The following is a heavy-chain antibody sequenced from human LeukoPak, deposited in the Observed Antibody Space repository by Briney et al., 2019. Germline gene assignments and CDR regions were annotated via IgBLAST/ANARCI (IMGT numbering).Heavy chain of an antibody. Sequence: PSETLSLTCTVSGGSISSYCWSWIRQPPGKGLEWIGYIYYSGSTIYNPSLKSRVTISVDTSKNQFSLNLTSVTAADTAVYFCARYGAATIARFDYWGQGTLVTVSS. D-gene: IGHD5-24*01. V-gene: IGHV4-59*08. CDR3: ARYGAATIARFDY. CDR2: IYYSGST. J-gene: IGHJ4*02. CDR1: GGSISSYC.